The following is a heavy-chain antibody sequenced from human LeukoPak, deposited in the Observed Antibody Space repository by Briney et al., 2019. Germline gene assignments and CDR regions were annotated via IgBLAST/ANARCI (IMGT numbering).Heavy chain of an antibody. J-gene: IGHJ4*02. Sequence: APVKVSCKASGYTFTSYYMHWVRHPPGQALEWMGIINPSGGSTSYAQKFQGRVTKTRDTSTRTVYMELSSLRSEDTAVYFCVRASLLRGLVGYYFDSWGQGTPVTVSS. CDR1: GYTFTSYY. CDR3: VRASLLRGLVGYYFDS. D-gene: IGHD3-16*02. V-gene: IGHV1-46*01. CDR2: INPSGGST.